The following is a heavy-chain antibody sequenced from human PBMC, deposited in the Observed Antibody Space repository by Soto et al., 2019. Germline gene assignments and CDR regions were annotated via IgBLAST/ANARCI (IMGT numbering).Heavy chain of an antibody. J-gene: IGHJ5*02. CDR3: AREEGLLNWFDP. D-gene: IGHD1-26*01. V-gene: IGHV3-48*01. CDR2: ISSSSSTI. CDR1: GFTFSSHS. Sequence: GGSLRLSCAASGFTFSSHSMNWVRQAPGKGLEWVSYISSSSSTIYYADSVKGRFTISRDNAKNSLYLQMNSLRAEDTAVYYCAREEGLLNWFDPWGQGTLVTVS.